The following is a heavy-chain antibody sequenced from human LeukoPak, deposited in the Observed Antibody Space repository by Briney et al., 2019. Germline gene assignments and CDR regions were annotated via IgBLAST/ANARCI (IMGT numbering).Heavy chain of an antibody. CDR3: ARTYYDFWSGYKQVGHWFDP. Sequence: GASVKVSCKASGYTFTSYYMHWVRQAPGQGLEWMGIINPSGGSTSYAQKFQGRVTMTRDTSTSTVYMELSSLRSEDTAVYYWARTYYDFWSGYKQVGHWFDPGGEGTPVTVPS. V-gene: IGHV1-46*03. CDR1: GYTFTSYY. D-gene: IGHD3-3*01. CDR2: INPSGGST. J-gene: IGHJ5*02.